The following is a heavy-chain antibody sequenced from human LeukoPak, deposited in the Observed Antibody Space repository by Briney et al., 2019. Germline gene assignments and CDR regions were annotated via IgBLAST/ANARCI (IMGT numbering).Heavy chain of an antibody. J-gene: IGHJ4*02. CDR2: LNPNSGDT. CDR1: GYTFTDYY. V-gene: IGHV1-2*02. D-gene: IGHD5-24*01. Sequence: ASVKVSCKASGYTFTDYYMHWVRQAPGQGLEWMGWLNPNSGDTNYAQKFQGRVSMTRDTSISIAYMDLSDLRSDDTAVYYCARGRNIEMTTMSGGSDYWGQGTLVTVSS. CDR3: ARGRNIEMTTMSGGSDY.